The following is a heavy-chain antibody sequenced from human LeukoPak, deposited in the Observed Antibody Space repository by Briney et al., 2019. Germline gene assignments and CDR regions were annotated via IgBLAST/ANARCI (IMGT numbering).Heavy chain of an antibody. J-gene: IGHJ4*02. V-gene: IGHV3-64*01. Sequence: GGSLRLSCAASEFTFNYYAMHWVRQAPGKGLEYVSAISSNGDSTYYANSVKGRFTISRDNSKNTLYLQMGSLRAEDMAVYYCAREKNGGPDYWGQGTLVTVSS. CDR3: AREKNGGPDY. D-gene: IGHD4-23*01. CDR1: EFTFNYYA. CDR2: ISSNGDST.